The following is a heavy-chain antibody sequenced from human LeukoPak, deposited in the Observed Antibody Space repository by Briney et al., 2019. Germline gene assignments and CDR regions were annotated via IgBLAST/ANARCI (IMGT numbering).Heavy chain of an antibody. V-gene: IGHV1-2*02. CDR3: ARGPTVTTINYYYMDV. Sequence: ASVKVSCKASGYSFIGYYMHWVRQAPGQGLEWMGWINPNSGGTNYAQKFQGRVTMTRDTSISTAYMELSRLRSDDTAVYYCARGPTVTTINYYYMDVWGKGTTVTVSS. CDR2: INPNSGGT. D-gene: IGHD4-17*01. J-gene: IGHJ6*03. CDR1: GYSFIGYY.